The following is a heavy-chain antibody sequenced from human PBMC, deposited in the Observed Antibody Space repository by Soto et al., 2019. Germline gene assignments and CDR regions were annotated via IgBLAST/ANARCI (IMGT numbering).Heavy chain of an antibody. CDR2: IKDSGDSR. J-gene: IGHJ4*02. V-gene: IGHV3-23*01. D-gene: IGHD6-13*01. Sequence: EVQLLESGGGLVQPGGSLTLSCAASGFTFSNYAMHWVRQAPGKGLEWVSTIKDSGDSRYCVDSVKGRFTISRDNSKNTLYLQMNSLRAEDTALYYCVKGGASYTSCWYANWGQGELVTVSS. CDR3: VKGGASYTSCWYAN. CDR1: GFTFSNYA.